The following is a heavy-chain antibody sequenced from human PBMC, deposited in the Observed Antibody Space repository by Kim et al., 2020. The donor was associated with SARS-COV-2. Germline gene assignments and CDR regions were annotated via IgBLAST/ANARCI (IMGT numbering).Heavy chain of an antibody. V-gene: IGHV3-23*01. CDR1: GFTFSSYA. Sequence: GGSLRLSCAASGFTFSSYAMSWVRQAPGKGLEWVSAISGSGGSTYYADSVKGRFTISRDNSKNTLYLQMNSLRAEDTAVYYCAKAIPVAANGGDYYYYGMDVWGQGTTVTVSS. D-gene: IGHD2-15*01. CDR2: ISGSGGST. J-gene: IGHJ6*02. CDR3: AKAIPVAANGGDYYYYGMDV.